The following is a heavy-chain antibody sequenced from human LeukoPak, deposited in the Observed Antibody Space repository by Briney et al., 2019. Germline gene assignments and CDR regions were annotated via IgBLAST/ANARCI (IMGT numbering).Heavy chain of an antibody. J-gene: IGHJ4*02. CDR3: AIIPRIAAAGPFDY. CDR1: GGTFSSYT. V-gene: IGHV1-69*05. D-gene: IGHD6-13*01. CDR2: IIPIFGTA. Sequence: GASVKVSCKASGGTFSSYTISWVRQAPGQGLEWMGRIIPIFGTANYAQKFQGRVTITTDESTSTAYMELSSLRSEDTAVYYCAIIPRIAAAGPFDYWGQGTLVTVSS.